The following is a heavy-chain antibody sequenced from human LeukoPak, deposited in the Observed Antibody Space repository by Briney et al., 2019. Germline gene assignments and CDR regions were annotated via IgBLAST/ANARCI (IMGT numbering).Heavy chain of an antibody. CDR1: GFTFSSYA. J-gene: IGHJ4*02. Sequence: GGSLRLSCAASGFTFSSYAMSWVRQAPGKGLEWVSAISGSGGSTYYADSVKGRFTISRDNSKNTLYLQMNSLRAEDTAVYYWAKNGRGELFRGYYLAYGGKEPLVTVSS. CDR2: ISGSGGST. CDR3: AKNGRGELFRGYYLAY. D-gene: IGHD1-26*01. V-gene: IGHV3-23*01.